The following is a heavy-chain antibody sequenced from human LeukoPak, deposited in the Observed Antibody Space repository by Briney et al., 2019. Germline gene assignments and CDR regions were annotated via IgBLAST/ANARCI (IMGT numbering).Heavy chain of an antibody. Sequence: SETLSLTCTVSGGSISSYYWSWIRQPPGKGLEWIGYIYYSGSTNYNPSLKSRVTISVDTSKNQFSLKLSSVTAADTAVYYCARDRRDYDFWSGYSDAFDIRGQGTMVTVSS. J-gene: IGHJ3*02. CDR1: GGSISSYY. V-gene: IGHV4-59*01. CDR3: ARDRRDYDFWSGYSDAFDI. D-gene: IGHD3-3*01. CDR2: IYYSGST.